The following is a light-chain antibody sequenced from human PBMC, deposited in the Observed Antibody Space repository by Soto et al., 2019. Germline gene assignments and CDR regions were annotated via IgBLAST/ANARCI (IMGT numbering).Light chain of an antibody. CDR2: GAF. CDR1: QSVSSN. Sequence: EILMTQSPVTLSVSPGERATLSCRASQSVSSNLAWYQQKPGQAPSLLIYGAFTRATGIPARFSGTGSGTEFTLTISSLQSEDFAVYYCQQYGSSPYTFGQGTKVDIK. J-gene: IGKJ2*01. CDR3: QQYGSSPYT. V-gene: IGKV3-15*01.